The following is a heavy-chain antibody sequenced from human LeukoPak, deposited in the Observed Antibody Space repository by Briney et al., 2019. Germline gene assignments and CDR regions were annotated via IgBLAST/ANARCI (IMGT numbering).Heavy chain of an antibody. V-gene: IGHV6-1*01. CDR2: TYYRSKWYN. CDR3: ARDQVRGVIQYYYYGMDV. J-gene: IGHJ6*02. D-gene: IGHD3-10*01. Sequence: SQTLSLTFAISGDSVSSNSAAWNWIRQSPSRGLEWLGRTYYRSKWYNDYAVSVKSRITTNPDTSKNQFSLQLNSVTPEDTAVYYCARDQVRGVIQYYYYGMDVWGQGTTVTVSS. CDR1: GDSVSSNSAA.